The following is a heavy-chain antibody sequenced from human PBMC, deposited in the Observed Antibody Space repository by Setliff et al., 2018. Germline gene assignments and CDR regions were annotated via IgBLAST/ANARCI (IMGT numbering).Heavy chain of an antibody. D-gene: IGHD6-6*01. CDR1: GYSISSGYY. V-gene: IGHV4-38-2*01. J-gene: IGHJ5*02. Sequence: SETLSLTCAVSGYSISSGYYWGWIRQPPGKGLEWIGSIYHSGSTYYNPSLKSRVTISVDTSKNQFSLKLSSVTAADTAVYYCARHVLGYSSSYNWSDPWGQGTRGTVSS. CDR2: IYHSGST. CDR3: ARHVLGYSSSYNWSDP.